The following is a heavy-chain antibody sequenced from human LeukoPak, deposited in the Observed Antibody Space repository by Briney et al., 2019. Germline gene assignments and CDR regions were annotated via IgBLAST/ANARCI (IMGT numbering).Heavy chain of an antibody. CDR1: GYTFTSYD. CDR2: MNPNSGNT. V-gene: IGHV1-8*01. D-gene: IGHD5-12*01. J-gene: IGHJ4*02. Sequence: ASVKVSCKASGYTFTSYDINWVRQATGQGLEWMGWMNPNSGNTGYAQKFQGRVTMTRNTSISTAYMELSSLRSEDTAVYYCARRISGYLHYYFDYWGQGTLVTVSS. CDR3: ARRISGYLHYYFDY.